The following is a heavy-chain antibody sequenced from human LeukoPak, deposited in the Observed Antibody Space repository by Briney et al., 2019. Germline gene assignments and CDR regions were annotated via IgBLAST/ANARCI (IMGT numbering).Heavy chain of an antibody. J-gene: IGHJ4*02. CDR1: GFTFSSYW. Sequence: GGSLRLSCAASGFTFSSYWMHWVRQAPGKGLVWVSRINTDGSSTSYADSVKGRFTISRDNAKNTLYLQMNSLRAEDTAVYYCARVYLGYCSSTSCYTLSNWGQGTLVTVSS. CDR2: INTDGSST. V-gene: IGHV3-74*01. D-gene: IGHD2-2*02. CDR3: ARVYLGYCSSTSCYTLSN.